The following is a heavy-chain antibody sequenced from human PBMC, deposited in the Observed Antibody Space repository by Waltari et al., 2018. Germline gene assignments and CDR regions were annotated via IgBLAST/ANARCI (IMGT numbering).Heavy chain of an antibody. CDR3: ARDFDPGMDV. CDR2: ISYDGNNE. D-gene: IGHD3-9*01. Sequence: QVQLVESGGGVVQPGRSLRLSCAVSGFNFSIYGMHWVRPAQGKGLEWVAIISYDGNNEYYAASVRGRFTISRDNSKNTLDLQMNSLTSEDTAVYYCARDFDPGMDVWGQGTTVTVSS. V-gene: IGHV3-30*03. CDR1: GFNFSIYG. J-gene: IGHJ6*02.